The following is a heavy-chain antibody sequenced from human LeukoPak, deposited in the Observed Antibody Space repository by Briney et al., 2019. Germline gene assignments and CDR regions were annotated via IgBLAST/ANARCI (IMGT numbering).Heavy chain of an antibody. V-gene: IGHV1-2*02. CDR1: GYTFTGYY. CDR2: INPNSGGT. D-gene: IGHD2-15*01. Sequence: GASVKVSCKASGYTFTGYYMHWVRQAPGQGLEWMGWINPNSGGTNYAQKFQGRVTMTRDTSISTAYMELSRLRSDDTAVYYCARPTYCSGGSCYLGYFDYWGQGTPVTVSS. J-gene: IGHJ4*02. CDR3: ARPTYCSGGSCYLGYFDY.